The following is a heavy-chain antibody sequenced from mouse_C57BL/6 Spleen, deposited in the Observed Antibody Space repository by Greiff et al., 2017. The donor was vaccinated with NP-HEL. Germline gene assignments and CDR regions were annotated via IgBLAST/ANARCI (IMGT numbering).Heavy chain of an antibody. V-gene: IGHV1-69*01. CDR3: AKSTTVVGSYWYFDV. D-gene: IGHD1-1*01. CDR2: IDPSDSYT. Sequence: QVQLQQPGAELVMPGASVKLSCKASGYTFTSYWMHWVKQRPGQGLEWIGEIDPSDSYTNYNQKFKGKSTLTVDKSSSTAYMQLSSLTSEDSAVYYCAKSTTVVGSYWYFDVWGTGTTVTVSS. J-gene: IGHJ1*03. CDR1: GYTFTSYW.